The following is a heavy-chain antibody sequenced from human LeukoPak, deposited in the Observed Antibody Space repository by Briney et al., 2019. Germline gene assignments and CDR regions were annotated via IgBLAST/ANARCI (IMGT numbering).Heavy chain of an antibody. J-gene: IGHJ4*02. D-gene: IGHD2-15*01. CDR2: IKQDGSEK. CDR1: GFTFSSYW. CDR3: ANHGGYCSGGSCYSYFDY. Sequence: GGSLRLSCAASGFTFSSYWMSWVRQAPGKGLEWVANIKQDGSEKYYVDSVKGRFTISRDNSKNTLYLQMNSLRAEDTAVYYCANHGGYCSGGSCYSYFDYWGQGTLVTVSS. V-gene: IGHV3-7*03.